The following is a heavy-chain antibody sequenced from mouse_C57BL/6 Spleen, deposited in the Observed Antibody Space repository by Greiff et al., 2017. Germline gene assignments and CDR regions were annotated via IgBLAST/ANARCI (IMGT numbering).Heavy chain of an antibody. CDR2: ISSGGSYT. CDR1: GFTFSSYG. J-gene: IGHJ2*01. Sequence: EVKLVESGGDLVKPGGSLKLSCAASGFTFSSYGMSWVRQTPDKRLEWVATISSGGSYTYYPDSVKGRFTISRDNAKNTLYLQMSSLKSEDTAMYYCARRFDGYSFDYWGQGTTLTVSS. CDR3: ARRFDGYSFDY. V-gene: IGHV5-6*02. D-gene: IGHD2-3*01.